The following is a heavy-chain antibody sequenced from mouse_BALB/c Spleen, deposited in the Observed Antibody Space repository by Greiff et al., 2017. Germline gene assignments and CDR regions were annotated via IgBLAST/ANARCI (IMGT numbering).Heavy chain of an antibody. D-gene: IGHD4-1*01. Sequence: EVKLQESGGGLVQPGGSRKLSCAASGFTFSSFGMHWVRQAPEKGLEWVAYISSGSSTIYYADTVKGRFTISRDNPKNTLFLQMTSLRSEDTAMYYCARSGTGTYYFDYWGQGTTLTVSS. J-gene: IGHJ2*01. CDR3: ARSGTGTYYFDY. CDR1: GFTFSSFG. CDR2: ISSGSSTI. V-gene: IGHV5-17*02.